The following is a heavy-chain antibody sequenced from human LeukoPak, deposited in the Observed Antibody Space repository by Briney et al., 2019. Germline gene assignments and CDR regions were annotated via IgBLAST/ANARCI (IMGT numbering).Heavy chain of an antibody. CDR3: ARDIDYGSGSDY. J-gene: IGHJ4*02. CDR2: IYNSGST. CDR1: GGSISSGYY. Sequence: SETLSLTCTVSGGSISSGYYWGWIRQPPGKGLEWIGYIYNSGSTNYNPSLKSRVTTSVDTSKNQFSLKLSSVTAADTAVYYCARDIDYGSGSDYWGQGTLVTVSS. D-gene: IGHD3-10*01. V-gene: IGHV4-61*01.